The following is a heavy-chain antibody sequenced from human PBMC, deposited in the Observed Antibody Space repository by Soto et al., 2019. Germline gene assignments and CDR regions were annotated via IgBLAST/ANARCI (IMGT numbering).Heavy chain of an antibody. J-gene: IGHJ3*02. CDR2: IYPGDSDT. Sequence: GESLKISCKGSGYSFTSYWIGWVRQMPGKGLEWMGIIYPGDSDTRYSPSFQGQVTISADKSISTAYLQWSSLKASDTVMYYCARVPVAPRPQKVAFDIWGQGTMVTVSS. D-gene: IGHD2-15*01. CDR1: GYSFTSYW. CDR3: ARVPVAPRPQKVAFDI. V-gene: IGHV5-51*01.